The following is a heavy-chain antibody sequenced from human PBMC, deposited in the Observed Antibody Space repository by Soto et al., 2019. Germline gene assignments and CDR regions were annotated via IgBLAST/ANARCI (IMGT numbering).Heavy chain of an antibody. CDR3: ATDLSRRRPTTTTPSYFYYGMDF. V-gene: IGHV3-48*03. CDR2: ISSSGSNI. Sequence: GGSLRLSCAASGFTFSSYEMNWVRQAPGKGLEWVSYISSSGSNIYYADSVKGRFTISRDNAKNSLYLQMNSLRAEDTAVYYCATDLSRRRPTTTTPSYFYYGMDFWGQGTTVTVSS. J-gene: IGHJ6*02. D-gene: IGHD1-26*01. CDR1: GFTFSSYE.